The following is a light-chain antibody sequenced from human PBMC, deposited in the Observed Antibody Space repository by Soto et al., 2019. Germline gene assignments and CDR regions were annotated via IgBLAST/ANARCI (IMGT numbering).Light chain of an antibody. CDR2: KAS. V-gene: IGKV1-5*03. CDR3: QQYNSYPT. J-gene: IGKJ5*01. Sequence: DIQMTQSPSTLSASVGDRVTITCRASQSISSWLAWYQQKPGKAPKLLIYKASSLESGVPSRFSGSGSGTEFTLTISSLQPDDFATYYCQQYNSYPTFGQGTRPEI. CDR1: QSISSW.